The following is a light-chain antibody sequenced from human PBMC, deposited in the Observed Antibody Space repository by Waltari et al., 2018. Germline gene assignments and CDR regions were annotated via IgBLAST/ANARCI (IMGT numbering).Light chain of an antibody. CDR3: QQGFSTPHT. V-gene: IGKV1-39*01. CDR2: SVS. CDR1: QTVNSN. Sequence: DIQMTQSPSSLAASVGDTVTINCRASQTVNSNVNWYQQKPGKAPTLLIYSVSTLHSGVPSRFSGSGSGTDFALSISSLQPEDFATYTCQQGFSTPHTFGQGTKVEIK. J-gene: IGKJ2*01.